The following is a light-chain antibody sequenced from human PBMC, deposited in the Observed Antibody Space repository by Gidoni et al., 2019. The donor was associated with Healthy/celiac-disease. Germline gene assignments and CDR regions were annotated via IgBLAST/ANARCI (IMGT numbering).Light chain of an antibody. V-gene: IGLV2-23*02. CDR2: EVS. J-gene: IGLJ3*02. CDR3: CSYAGSSTSWV. CDR1: SSSVGIYNR. Sequence: QYALTQPPSVSGSPAQSITLSCTGTSSSVGIYNRVSWYQQHPGKAPKLMIYEVSKRPSGVSNGFSGSKSGNTAYLTISGLQAEDEADYYCCSYAGSSTSWVFGGGTKLTVL.